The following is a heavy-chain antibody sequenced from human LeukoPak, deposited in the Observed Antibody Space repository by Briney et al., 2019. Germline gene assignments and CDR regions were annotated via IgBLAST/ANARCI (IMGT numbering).Heavy chain of an antibody. J-gene: IGHJ5*02. D-gene: IGHD5-24*01. Sequence: GGSLRLSCAASGFTFSNYWMIWVRQAPGKGLEWVGNIKQDGREKRYADSVRGRFSISRDNAQTSLYLQMNSLRAEDTAVYYCARASDPWLQLTWGQGTLVTVSS. V-gene: IGHV3-7*05. CDR1: GFTFSNYW. CDR3: ARASDPWLQLT. CDR2: IKQDGREK.